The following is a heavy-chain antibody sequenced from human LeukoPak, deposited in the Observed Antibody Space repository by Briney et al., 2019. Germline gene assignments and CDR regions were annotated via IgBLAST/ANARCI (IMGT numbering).Heavy chain of an antibody. D-gene: IGHD6-6*01. CDR1: GFMFDDYA. J-gene: IGHJ3*02. V-gene: IGHV3-9*01. CDR3: TKDKSARSSYGDDFDI. Sequence: GGSLRLSCVASGFMFDDYAIHWVRQAPGKGLEWVSGVGWHGGSIGYADSVKGRFTGSRDNAKRSLYLQMNSLRAEDTALYYCTKDKSARSSYGDDFDIWGQGTVVTVSS. CDR2: VGWHGGSI.